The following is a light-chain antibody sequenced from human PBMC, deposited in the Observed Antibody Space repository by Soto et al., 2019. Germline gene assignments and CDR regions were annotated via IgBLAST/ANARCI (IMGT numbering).Light chain of an antibody. CDR1: QGISSY. V-gene: IGKV1-9*01. Sequence: DIQLTQSPSFLSASVGDRVTITCRASQGISSYLAWYQQKPGKPPKLLIYAASTLQSGVQSRFSGSGSGTEFTLTISSLQPEDFATYYCQQLNSYPFLTFGGGTKVEIK. CDR2: AAS. J-gene: IGKJ4*01. CDR3: QQLNSYPFLT.